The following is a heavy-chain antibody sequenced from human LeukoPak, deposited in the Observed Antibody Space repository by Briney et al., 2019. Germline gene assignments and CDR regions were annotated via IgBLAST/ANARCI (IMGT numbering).Heavy chain of an antibody. D-gene: IGHD6-6*01. CDR2: IYSGGST. V-gene: IGHV3-66*02. CDR3: AREAEQLAGAFDI. Sequence: GGSLRLSCAASGFTVSSNYMSWVRQAPGKGLEWVSVIYSGGSTYYADSVKGRFTISRDNSKNTLYLQMNSLRAEDTAVYYCAREAEQLAGAFDIWGQGTMVTVSS. CDR1: GFTVSSNY. J-gene: IGHJ3*02.